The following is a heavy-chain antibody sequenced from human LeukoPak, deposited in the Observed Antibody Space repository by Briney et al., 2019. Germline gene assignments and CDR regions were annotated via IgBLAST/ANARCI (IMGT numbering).Heavy chain of an antibody. CDR2: ISGSGGST. CDR1: GFTFSSYA. J-gene: IGHJ6*03. CDR3: AKSGQNWNYDQHYYYYYMDV. D-gene: IGHD1-7*01. V-gene: IGHV3-23*01. Sequence: GGSLRLSCAASGFTFSSYAMSSVRQAPGKGLEWVSAISGSGGSTYYADSVKGRFTISRDNSKNTLYLQMNSLIAEDTAVYYCAKSGQNWNYDQHYYYYYMDVWGKGTTVTVSS.